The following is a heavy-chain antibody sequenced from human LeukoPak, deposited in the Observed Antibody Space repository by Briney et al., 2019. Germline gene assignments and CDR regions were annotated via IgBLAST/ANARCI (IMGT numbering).Heavy chain of an antibody. CDR3: ARGYYDSSGYIHY. J-gene: IGHJ4*02. V-gene: IGHV1-2*02. D-gene: IGHD3-22*01. CDR2: INPNSGGT. Sequence: ASVKVSCKASGYTFTGYYMHWVRQPPGQGLEWMGLINPNSGGTNYAQKFQGRVTMTRDTSISTAYMELSRLRSDDTAVYYCARGYYDSSGYIHYWGQGTLVTVSS. CDR1: GYTFTGYY.